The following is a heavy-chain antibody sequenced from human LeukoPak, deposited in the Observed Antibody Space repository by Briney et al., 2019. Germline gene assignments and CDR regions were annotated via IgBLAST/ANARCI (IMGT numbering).Heavy chain of an antibody. Sequence: PGGSLRLSCAASGFTFSSYAMHWVRQAPGKGLEWVAVISYDGSNKYYADSVKGRFTISRDNSKNTLYLQMNSLRAEDTAVYYCARDLPGRGGDHNLYYYYYGMDVWGQGTTVTVSS. CDR1: GFTFSSYA. D-gene: IGHD2-21*01. CDR2: ISYDGSNK. V-gene: IGHV3-30-3*01. J-gene: IGHJ6*02. CDR3: ARDLPGRGGDHNLYYYYYGMDV.